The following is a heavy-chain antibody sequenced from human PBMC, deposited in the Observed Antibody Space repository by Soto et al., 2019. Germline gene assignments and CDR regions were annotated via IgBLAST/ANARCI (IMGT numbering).Heavy chain of an antibody. CDR1: GGTFSIYT. CDR2: IIPILGIA. Sequence: SVKVSCKASGGTFSIYTISWVRQAPGQGLEWMGRIIPILGIANYAQKFQGRVTITADKSTSTAYMELSSLRSEDTAVYYCATDIVAMVPPGMDVWGQGTTVTVSS. J-gene: IGHJ6*02. D-gene: IGHD5-18*01. V-gene: IGHV1-69*02. CDR3: ATDIVAMVPPGMDV.